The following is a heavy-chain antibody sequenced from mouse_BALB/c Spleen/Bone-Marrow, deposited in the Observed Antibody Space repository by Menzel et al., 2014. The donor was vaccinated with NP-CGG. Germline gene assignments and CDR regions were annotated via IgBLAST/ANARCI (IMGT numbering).Heavy chain of an antibody. J-gene: IGHJ1*01. CDR3: ARDENVGIYWHFDV. CDR2: IRNKANGYTT. Sequence: EVQRVESGGGSVQPGGSLRLSCAPSGFTFTDYYMSWVRQPPGKALEWLGFIRNKANGYTTEYSASVKGRFTISRDNSQRILYLQMNTLRAEDSATYYCARDENVGIYWHFDVWGAGTTVIVSS. CDR1: GFTFTDYY. V-gene: IGHV7-3*02.